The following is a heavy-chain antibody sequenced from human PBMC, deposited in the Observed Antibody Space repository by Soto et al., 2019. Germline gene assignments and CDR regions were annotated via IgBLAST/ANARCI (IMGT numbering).Heavy chain of an antibody. Sequence: GGSLTLSLAASGVPFSSCGLHWVRPAPGKGLEWVAVIWYDGSNKYYADSVKGRFTISRDNSKNTLYLQMNSLRAEDTAVYYWAKEGSHWGGMDVWGQGTTVTVSS. V-gene: IGHV3-30*02. CDR2: IWYDGSNK. J-gene: IGHJ6*02. D-gene: IGHD7-27*01. CDR1: GVPFSSCG. CDR3: AKEGSHWGGMDV.